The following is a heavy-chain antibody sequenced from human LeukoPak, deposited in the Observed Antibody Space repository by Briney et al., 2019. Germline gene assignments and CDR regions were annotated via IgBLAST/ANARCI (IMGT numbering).Heavy chain of an antibody. CDR1: GFIFSTYS. CDR2: ISSSSKII. CDR3: ARGPNYYYYYYGMDV. V-gene: IGHV3-48*01. Sequence: GGSLRLSCAASGFIFSTYSMNWVRQAPGKGLEWVSFISSSSKIIYYADSVKGRFTISRDSAKNSLYLQMSSLRAEDTAVYYCARGPNYYYYYYGMDVWGQGTTVTVSS. J-gene: IGHJ6*02.